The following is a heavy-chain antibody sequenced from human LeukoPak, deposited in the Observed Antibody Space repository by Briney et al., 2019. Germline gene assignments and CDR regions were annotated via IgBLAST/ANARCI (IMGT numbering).Heavy chain of an antibody. J-gene: IGHJ4*02. CDR2: INHSGST. Sequence: PSETLSLTCAVYGGSFSGYYWSWLRQPPGKGLEWIGEINHSGSTNYNPSLKSRVTISVDTSKNHFSLRLSSVTAADTAMYYCARGTLYSGWSYYFDYWGQGSQVTVSS. D-gene: IGHD6-19*01. CDR3: ARGTLYSGWSYYFDY. V-gene: IGHV4-34*01. CDR1: GGSFSGYY.